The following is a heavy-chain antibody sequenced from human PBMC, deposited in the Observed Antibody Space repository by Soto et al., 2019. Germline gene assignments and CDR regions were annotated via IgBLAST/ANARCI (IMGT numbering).Heavy chain of an antibody. D-gene: IGHD3-9*01. CDR2: IYWDDDK. CDR1: GFSLSTSGVG. CDR3: AHTPPSDMLTGPGFDY. V-gene: IGHV2-5*02. Sequence: QITLKESGPTLVKPTQTLTLTCTFSGFSLSTSGVGVGWIRQPPGKALEWLALIYWDDDKRYSPSLKSRLTITKDTTKNQVVLTMTNMDPVDTATYYCAHTPPSDMLTGPGFDYWGQGTLVTVSS. J-gene: IGHJ4*02.